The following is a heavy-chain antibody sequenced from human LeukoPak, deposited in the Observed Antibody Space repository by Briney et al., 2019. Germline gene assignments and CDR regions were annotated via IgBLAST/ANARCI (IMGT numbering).Heavy chain of an antibody. D-gene: IGHD3-3*01. CDR3: AKDLHGEVPDYFDC. J-gene: IGHJ4*02. Sequence: GGSLRLSCVASGFPFSSYAMGWVRQAPGKGLEWVSGISGSGGTTYYTDSVKGRFTISRDNSKNTLYLQVNSLRAEDTAVYYCAKDLHGEVPDYFDCWGQGSLVTVSP. CDR2: ISGSGGTT. CDR1: GFPFSSYA. V-gene: IGHV3-23*01.